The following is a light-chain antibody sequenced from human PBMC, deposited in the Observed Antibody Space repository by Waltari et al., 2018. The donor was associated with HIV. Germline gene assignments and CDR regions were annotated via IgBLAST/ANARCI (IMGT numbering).Light chain of an antibody. J-gene: IGKJ2*01. CDR2: GTS. Sequence: DVHMTQSPSFLSASVGDRVTITCRASQPISNSLAWYQQKPGKAPKPLVYGTSRLESGVPSRFSGSGSGTDYTLTISSLQPEDFASYYCQQYYSIPNTFGQGTKLEIK. CDR3: QQYYSIPNT. V-gene: IGKV1-NL1*01. CDR1: QPISNS.